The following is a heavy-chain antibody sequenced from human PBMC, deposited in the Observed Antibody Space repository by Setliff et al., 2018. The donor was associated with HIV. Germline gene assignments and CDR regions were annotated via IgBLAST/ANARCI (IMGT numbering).Heavy chain of an antibody. CDR1: GGSFSGYY. Sequence: PSETLSLTCAVYGGSFSGYYWSWIRQSPGKGLEWIGEINHRGSTKYNPSLRSRVTISVDTSKNQFSLKLRSVTAADTAVYYCAREDYYYYGMDVWGQGTTVTVSS. CDR2: INHRGST. V-gene: IGHV4-34*01. CDR3: AREDYYYYGMDV. J-gene: IGHJ6*02.